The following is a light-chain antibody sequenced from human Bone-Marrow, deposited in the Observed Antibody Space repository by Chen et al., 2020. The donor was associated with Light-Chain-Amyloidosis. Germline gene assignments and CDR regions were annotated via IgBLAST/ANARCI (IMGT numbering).Light chain of an antibody. CDR3: SSYTSSSTLHCL. CDR2: DVS. J-gene: IGLJ3*02. CDR1: SSDVGGYNY. V-gene: IGLV2-14*03. Sequence: QSALTQPASVSGSPGQSITISCTGTSSDVGGYNYVSWYQQHPGKAPKLMIYDVSNRPSGVSTRFSGAKSGNTASLTISVLQAEDEADYYCSSYTSSSTLHCLFVGGTKLTVL.